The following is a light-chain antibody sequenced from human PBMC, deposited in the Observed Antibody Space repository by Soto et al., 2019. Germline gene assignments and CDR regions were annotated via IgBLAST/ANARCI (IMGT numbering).Light chain of an antibody. CDR2: EVS. CDR3: ASYTSSSTGV. Sequence: QSVLTQPASVSGSPGQSITISCPGTSSNKYVSWFQQHPGKVPKLMIYEVSNRPSGVSNRFSGSKSGNTASLTISGLQAEDEADYYCASYTSSSTGVFGGGTKLTVL. CDR1: SSNKY. V-gene: IGLV2-14*01. J-gene: IGLJ3*02.